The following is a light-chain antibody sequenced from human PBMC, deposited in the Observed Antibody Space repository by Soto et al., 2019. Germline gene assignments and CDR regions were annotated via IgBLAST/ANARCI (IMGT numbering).Light chain of an antibody. J-gene: IGKJ4*01. CDR2: DAS. V-gene: IGKV3-11*01. Sequence: EVVMTQSPANLSLFPGAGATPSCWASQSVSSYLAWYQQKPGQAPRLLIYDASNRATGIPARFSGSGSGTDFTLTISSLEPEDFAVYYCQQRSNWPLTFGGGTKV. CDR3: QQRSNWPLT. CDR1: QSVSSY.